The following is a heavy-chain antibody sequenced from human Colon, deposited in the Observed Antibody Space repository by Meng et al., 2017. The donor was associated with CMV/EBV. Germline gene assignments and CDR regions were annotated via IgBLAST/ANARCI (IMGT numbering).Heavy chain of an antibody. V-gene: IGHV1-18*01. CDR3: ARGNADTAMVSDY. Sequence: KAYGYTFNSYGISWVRQVPGQGLEWMGWISAYNGDTNYAQKLQGRVTMTTDTSTSTAYMELRSLRSDDTAVYYCARGNADTAMVSDYWGQGTLVTVSS. CDR2: ISAYNGDT. J-gene: IGHJ4*02. CDR1: GYTFNSYG. D-gene: IGHD5-18*01.